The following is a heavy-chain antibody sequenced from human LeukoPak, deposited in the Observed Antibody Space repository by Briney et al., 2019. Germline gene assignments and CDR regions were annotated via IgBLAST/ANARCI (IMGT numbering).Heavy chain of an antibody. CDR1: GYTFTSCD. J-gene: IGHJ4*02. CDR2: MNPNSGNT. Sequence: ASVKVSCKASGYTFTSCDINWVRQATGQGLEWMGWMNPNSGNTGYAQKFQGRATMTRNTSISTAYMELSSLRSEDTAVYYCARGFREKRITMVRRFDYWGQGTLVTVSS. D-gene: IGHD3-10*01. V-gene: IGHV1-8*01. CDR3: ARGFREKRITMVRRFDY.